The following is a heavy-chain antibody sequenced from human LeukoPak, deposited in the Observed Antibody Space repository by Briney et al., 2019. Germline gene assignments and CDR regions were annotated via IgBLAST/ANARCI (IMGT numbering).Heavy chain of an antibody. CDR2: IYPGDSDT. CDR3: ARPTGRGVVVPVAVDY. V-gene: IGHV5-51*01. D-gene: IGHD2-2*01. J-gene: IGHJ4*02. CDR1: GYSFSNYW. Sequence: GESLKISCKGSGYSFSNYWIAWVRQMPGKGLEWMGIIYPGDSDTKYSRSFQGQVIISADKSISTAYLQWSSLKASDTAMYYCARPTGRGVVVPVAVDYWGQGTLVTVSS.